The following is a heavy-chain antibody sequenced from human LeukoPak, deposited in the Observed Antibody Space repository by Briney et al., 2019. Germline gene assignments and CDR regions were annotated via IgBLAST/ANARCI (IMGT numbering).Heavy chain of an antibody. CDR2: ISSSSSTI. CDR3: ARGGGVITPLDAFDI. CDR1: GFTFSSYS. J-gene: IGHJ3*02. D-gene: IGHD3-22*01. V-gene: IGHV3-48*01. Sequence: GGSLRLSCAASGFTFSSYSMKWVRQAPGKGLEWVSYISSSSSTIYYADSVKGRFTISRDNAKNSLYLQMNSLRAEDTAVYYCARGGGVITPLDAFDIWGQGTMVTASS.